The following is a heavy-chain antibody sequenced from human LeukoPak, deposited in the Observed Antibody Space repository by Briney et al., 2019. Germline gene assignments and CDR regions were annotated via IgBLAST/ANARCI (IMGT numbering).Heavy chain of an antibody. J-gene: IGHJ6*02. Sequence: GGSLRLSCAASGFTFSSYEMNWVRQAPGKGLEWVSYISSSGSTIYYADSVKGRFTISRDNAKNSLYLQVNSLRAEDTAVYCCARASISDDFWSGYYGGMDVWGQGTTVTVSS. CDR1: GFTFSSYE. CDR2: ISSSGSTI. CDR3: ARASISDDFWSGYYGGMDV. D-gene: IGHD3-3*01. V-gene: IGHV3-48*03.